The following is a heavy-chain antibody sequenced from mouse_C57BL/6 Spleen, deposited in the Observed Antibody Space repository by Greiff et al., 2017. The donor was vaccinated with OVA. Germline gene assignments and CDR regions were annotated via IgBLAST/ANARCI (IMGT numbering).Heavy chain of an antibody. CDR2: IDPSDSET. D-gene: IGHD1-1*01. V-gene: IGHV1-52*01. CDR1: GYTFTSYW. Sequence: QVQLKQPGAELVRPGSSVKLSCKASGYTFTSYWMHWVKQRPIQGLEWIGNIDPSDSETHYNQKFKDKATLTVDKSSSTAYMQLSSLTSEDSAVYYCARGRSITHFDYWGQGTTLTVSS. J-gene: IGHJ2*01. CDR3: ARGRSITHFDY.